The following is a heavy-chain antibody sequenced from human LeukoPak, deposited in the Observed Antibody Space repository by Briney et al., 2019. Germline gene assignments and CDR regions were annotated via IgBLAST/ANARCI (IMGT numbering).Heavy chain of an antibody. CDR1: GGFIGDGGYY. Sequence: SETLSLTCTVSGGFIGDGGYYWSWIRQPPGKGRGWVGSIILSGSTSYNPSLKSRVTVSVDRSENQFSLKLNFVPAADTAIYYCATTPVGSTRFFDFWGPGTLLSVSS. D-gene: IGHD1-26*01. V-gene: IGHV4-30-2*01. CDR3: ATTPVGSTRFFDF. J-gene: IGHJ4*02. CDR2: IILSGST.